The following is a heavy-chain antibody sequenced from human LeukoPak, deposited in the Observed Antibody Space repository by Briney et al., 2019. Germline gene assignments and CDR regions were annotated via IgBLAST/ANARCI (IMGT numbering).Heavy chain of an antibody. D-gene: IGHD1-26*01. Sequence: SETLSLTCTVSGXSVNGYYWTWIRQPPGKGLEWVGYVYYIGNTNYNPSLKSRVTISVATSKNQFSLNLSSVTAADTAVYFCARSKSGTYSWFDPWGQGILVTVSS. CDR3: ARSKSGTYSWFDP. CDR1: GXSVNGYY. CDR2: VYYIGNT. V-gene: IGHV4-59*08. J-gene: IGHJ5*02.